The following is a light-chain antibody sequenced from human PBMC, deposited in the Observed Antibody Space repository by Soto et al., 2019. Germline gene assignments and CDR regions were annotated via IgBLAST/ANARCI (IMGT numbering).Light chain of an antibody. Sequence: QSVLTQPPSVSGVPGQRVTISCTGSSSNIGAGYDVHWYQQLPGTAPKLLIYGNSNRPSGVPDRFSGSKSGTSASLAITGLQAEDEADYYCQSYDSSLSVVVFGGGTKVTVL. CDR2: GNS. V-gene: IGLV1-40*01. CDR3: QSYDSSLSVVV. CDR1: SSNIGAGYD. J-gene: IGLJ2*01.